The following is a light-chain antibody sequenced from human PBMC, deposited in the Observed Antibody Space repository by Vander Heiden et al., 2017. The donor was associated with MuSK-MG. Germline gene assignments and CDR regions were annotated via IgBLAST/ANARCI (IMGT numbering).Light chain of an antibody. J-gene: IGKJ1*01. CDR3: QQGVSTLWT. Sequence: DIQMTQSPSSLSASVGDRVTITCRASQPISSYLSWFQQKPGKAPKLLISSASRLQSGVPSRFSGRGFGTEFSLTICRLQPEDFATYYCQQGVSTLWTFGQGTKVEIK. V-gene: IGKV1-39*01. CDR1: QPISSY. CDR2: SAS.